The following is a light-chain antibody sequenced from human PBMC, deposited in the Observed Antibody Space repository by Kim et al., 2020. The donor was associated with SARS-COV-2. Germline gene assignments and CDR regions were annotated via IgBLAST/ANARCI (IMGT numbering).Light chain of an antibody. CDR3: NSRDSNDNVV. CDR2: GKN. CDR1: SRISYY. V-gene: IGLV3-19*01. J-gene: IGLJ2*01. Sequence: VALGQTVRITCQGDSRISYYATWYQQKPGQAPILVIYGKNNRPSGIPDRFSGSSSGNTASLTITGTQAGDEADYYCNSRDSNDNVVFGGGTKLTVL.